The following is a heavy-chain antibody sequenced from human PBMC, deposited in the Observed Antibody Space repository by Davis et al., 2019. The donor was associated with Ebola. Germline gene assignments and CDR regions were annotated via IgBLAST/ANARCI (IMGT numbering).Heavy chain of an antibody. V-gene: IGHV1-2*02. CDR2: INPNSGGT. Sequence: ASVKVSCKASGYTFTGYYMHWVRQAPGQGLEWMGWINPNSGGTNYAQKFQGRVTMTRDTSISTAYMELSRLRSDDTAVYYCARDRGSSSSTGIWFDPWGQGTLVTVSS. D-gene: IGHD6-13*01. J-gene: IGHJ5*02. CDR3: ARDRGSSSSTGIWFDP. CDR1: GYTFTGYY.